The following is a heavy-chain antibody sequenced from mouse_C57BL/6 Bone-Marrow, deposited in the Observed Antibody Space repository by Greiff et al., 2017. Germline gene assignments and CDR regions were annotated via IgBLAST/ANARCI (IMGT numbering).Heavy chain of an antibody. J-gene: IGHJ3*01. Sequence: EVMLVESGGDLVKPGGSLKLSCAASGFTFSSYGMSWVRQTPDKRLEWVATISSGGSYTYYPDSVKGRCTISRDNAKNTLYLQMSSLKSEDTAMYYCARGGGNWFAYWGQGTLVTVSA. V-gene: IGHV5-6*02. CDR3: ARGGGNWFAY. CDR2: ISSGGSYT. D-gene: IGHD1-1*02. CDR1: GFTFSSYG.